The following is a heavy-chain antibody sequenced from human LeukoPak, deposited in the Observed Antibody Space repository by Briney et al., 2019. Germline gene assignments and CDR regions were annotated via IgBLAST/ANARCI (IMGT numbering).Heavy chain of an antibody. Sequence: GESLKISCQGSGYSFPNYWIGWVRQMPGKGLEWMGIIYPGDSDTRYSPSFQGQVSISADKSITTAYLQWSSLKASGTAMYFCARGANWGSSEFDYWGQGTLVTVSS. CDR3: ARGANWGSSEFDY. V-gene: IGHV5-51*01. D-gene: IGHD7-27*01. CDR1: GYSFPNYW. J-gene: IGHJ4*02. CDR2: IYPGDSDT.